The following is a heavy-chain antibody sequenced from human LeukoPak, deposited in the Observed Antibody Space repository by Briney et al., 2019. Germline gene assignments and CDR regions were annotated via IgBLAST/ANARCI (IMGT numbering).Heavy chain of an antibody. D-gene: IGHD6-13*01. CDR1: GFTFSSYA. CDR3: AKFVAAGSDY. J-gene: IGHJ4*02. CDR2: ISGSGGST. V-gene: IGHV3-23*01. Sequence: GGSLRLSCAASGFTFSSYAMSWVRQAPGKGPEWVSAISGSGGSTYYADSVKGRFTISRDNSKNTLHLQMNSLRAEDTAVYYCAKFVAAGSDYWGQGTLVTVSS.